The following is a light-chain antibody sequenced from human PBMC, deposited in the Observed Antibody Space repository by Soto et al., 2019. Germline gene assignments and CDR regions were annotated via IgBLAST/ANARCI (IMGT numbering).Light chain of an antibody. CDR3: AAWDDSLSGHV. CDR1: GSNIGNNN. CDR2: KNN. Sequence: QSVLAQPPSASGTPGQRVTISCSGSGSNIGNNNVYWYQQFPGTAPKLLLYKNNQRPSGVPDRFSGSKSDTSASLAISGIRSEDEADYYCAAWDDSLSGHVSGTGTKVTVL. J-gene: IGLJ1*01. V-gene: IGLV1-47*01.